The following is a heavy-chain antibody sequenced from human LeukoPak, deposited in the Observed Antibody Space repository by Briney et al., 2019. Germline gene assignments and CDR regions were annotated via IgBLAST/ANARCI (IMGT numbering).Heavy chain of an antibody. Sequence: GGSLRLSCAASGFSFSSFWMHWVRHVPGKGVVWGSYIKTDGSRTTYADSVKGRFTISRDNAKNTLYLQMGSLRAEDTAVYYCARAMMGTNAFDIWGHGTMVTVSS. V-gene: IGHV3-74*01. CDR2: IKTDGSRT. CDR1: GFSFSSFW. CDR3: ARAMMGTNAFDI. J-gene: IGHJ3*02. D-gene: IGHD1-7*01.